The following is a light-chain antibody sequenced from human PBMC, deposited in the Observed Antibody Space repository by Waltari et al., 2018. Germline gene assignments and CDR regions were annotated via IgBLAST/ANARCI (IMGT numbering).Light chain of an antibody. Sequence: DIQLTQSPSSLSAAVGDRVTITCQATQDITTSLSWFQQKPGKASQLLIYDASSLQAGVPSRFSGTGSGTAFSFTSTSLQPEDSATYYCQHYHSLPYTFGRGTKLQIK. CDR3: QHYHSLPYT. V-gene: IGKV1-33*01. CDR2: DAS. J-gene: IGKJ2*01. CDR1: QDITTS.